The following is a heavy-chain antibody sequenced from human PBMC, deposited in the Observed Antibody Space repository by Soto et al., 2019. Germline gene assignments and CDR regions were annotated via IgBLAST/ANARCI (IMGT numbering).Heavy chain of an antibody. Sequence: SQTLSLTCAISGDSVSSNSVAWNWIRQSPSRGLEWLGRTYYKSKWYNDYAVSVRSRITINPDTSKNQFSLQLNSVTPEDTAVYYCAGDTPAKGSYFDYWGQGTLVTVSS. CDR2: TYYKSKWYN. V-gene: IGHV6-1*01. D-gene: IGHD1-26*01. CDR3: AGDTPAKGSYFDY. CDR1: GDSVSSNSVA. J-gene: IGHJ4*02.